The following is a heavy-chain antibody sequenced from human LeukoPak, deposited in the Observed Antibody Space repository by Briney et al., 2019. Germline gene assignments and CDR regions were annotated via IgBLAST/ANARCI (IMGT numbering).Heavy chain of an antibody. D-gene: IGHD6-19*01. CDR3: ARDLTAVADPDY. Sequence: ASVKVSCKASGYTFTSYGISWVRQAPGQGLEWMGWISAYNGNTNYAQKFQGRVTMTRDTSISTAYMELSRLRSDDTAVYYCARDLTAVADPDYWGQGTLVTVSS. V-gene: IGHV1-18*01. CDR1: GYTFTSYG. CDR2: ISAYNGNT. J-gene: IGHJ4*02.